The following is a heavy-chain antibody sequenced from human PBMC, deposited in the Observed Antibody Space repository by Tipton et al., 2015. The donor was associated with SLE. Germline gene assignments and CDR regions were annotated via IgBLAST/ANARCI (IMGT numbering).Heavy chain of an antibody. Sequence: RSLRLSCAASGFTFSSYAMHWVRQAPGKGLEWVAVISNDGSNKYYVDSVKGRFTISRDNSKNTLYLQMNSLRAEDTAVYYCARMGSGWTFFDYWGQGTLVTVSS. D-gene: IGHD6-19*01. CDR3: ARMGSGWTFFDY. CDR2: ISNDGSNK. CDR1: GFTFSSYA. V-gene: IGHV3-30*14. J-gene: IGHJ4*02.